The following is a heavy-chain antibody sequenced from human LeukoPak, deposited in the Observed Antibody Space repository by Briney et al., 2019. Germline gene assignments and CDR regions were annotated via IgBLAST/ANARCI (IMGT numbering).Heavy chain of an antibody. J-gene: IGHJ4*02. CDR1: GFTSDDYA. CDR3: AKDFLFTYYYDSSGYFDY. D-gene: IGHD3-22*01. CDR2: ISGDGGST. V-gene: IGHV3-43*02. Sequence: GGSLRLSCAASGFTSDDYAMHWVRQAPGKGLEWVSLISGDGGSTYYADSVKGRFTISRDNSKNSLYLQMNSLRTEDTALYYCAKDFLFTYYYDSSGYFDYWGQGTLVTVSS.